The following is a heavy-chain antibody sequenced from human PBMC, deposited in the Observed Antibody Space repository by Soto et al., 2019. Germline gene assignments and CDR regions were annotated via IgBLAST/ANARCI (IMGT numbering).Heavy chain of an antibody. J-gene: IGHJ4*02. CDR2: IYYSGST. CDR3: AREGCSGASCYLFDY. D-gene: IGHD2-15*01. V-gene: IGHV4-31*02. CDR1: GGSLSSGGYY. Sequence: TLSLTWTVSGGSLSSGGYYWSWIRQHPGKGLEWIGYIYYSGSTYYNPSLKSRVTISVDTSKNQFSLKLSSVTAADTAVYYCAREGCSGASCYLFDYWGQGTPVTVSS.